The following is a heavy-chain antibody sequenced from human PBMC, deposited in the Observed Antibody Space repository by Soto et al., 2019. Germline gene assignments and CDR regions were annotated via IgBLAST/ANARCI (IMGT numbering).Heavy chain of an antibody. CDR2: IYYSGST. Sequence: NPSETLSLTCTVSGGSISSYYWSWIRQPPGKGLEWIGYIYYSGSTNYNPSLKSRVTISVDTSKNQFSLKLSSVTAADTAVYYCARGRQQLPTYWGQGTLVTVSS. J-gene: IGHJ4*02. CDR1: GGSISSYY. CDR3: ARGRQQLPTY. D-gene: IGHD6-13*01. V-gene: IGHV4-59*01.